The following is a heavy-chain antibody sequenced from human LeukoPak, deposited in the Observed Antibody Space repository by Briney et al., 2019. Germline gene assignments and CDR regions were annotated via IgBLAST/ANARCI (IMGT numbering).Heavy chain of an antibody. J-gene: IGHJ4*02. CDR1: GYTFTGYY. CDR2: ISPNSGGT. D-gene: IGHD3-10*01. CDR3: ARRAVRGVMGFDY. Sequence: ASVKVSCKASGYTFTGYYMHWVRQAPGQGLEWMGWISPNSGGTNYAQKFQGRVTMTRDTSISTAYMELSRLRSDDTAVYYCARRAVRGVMGFDYWGQGTLVTVSS. V-gene: IGHV1-2*02.